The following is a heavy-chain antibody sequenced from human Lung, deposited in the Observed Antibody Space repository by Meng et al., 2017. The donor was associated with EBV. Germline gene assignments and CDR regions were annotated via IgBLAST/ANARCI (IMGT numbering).Heavy chain of an antibody. CDR2: IYWNDDT. CDR1: GFSLSTSGVG. D-gene: IGHD3-9*01. CDR3: ALSRDDILIGYPSPYYFDY. Sequence: QTPLKESGSTLVKPTQPLTLTCTFSGFSLSTSGVGVGWIRQPPGQALEWLALIYWNDDTRYTPSLRNRLTVTKDTSKNQVVLTMTNVDPVDTATYYCALSRDDILIGYPSPYYFDYWSQGTLVTVSS. J-gene: IGHJ4*02. V-gene: IGHV2-5*01.